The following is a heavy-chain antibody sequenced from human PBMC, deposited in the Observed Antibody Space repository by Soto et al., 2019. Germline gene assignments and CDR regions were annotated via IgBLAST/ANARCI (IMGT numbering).Heavy chain of an antibody. J-gene: IGHJ3*01. Sequence: VSVKLSCKASGYSFTSYYMHWVRQAPGQGLEWMGIINPSGGSTSYAQKFQGRVTMTRDTSTSTVYMELSSLRSEDTAVYYCARGEAENPAVWGQGTMVTVSS. V-gene: IGHV1-46*03. CDR3: ARGEAENPAV. CDR1: GYSFTSYY. CDR2: INPSGGST. D-gene: IGHD6-13*01.